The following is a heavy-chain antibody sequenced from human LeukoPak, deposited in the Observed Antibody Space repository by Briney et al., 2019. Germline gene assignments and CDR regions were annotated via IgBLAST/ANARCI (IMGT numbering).Heavy chain of an antibody. V-gene: IGHV3-7*01. CDR1: GFTFSDYW. Sequence: GGSLRLSCVASGFTFSDYWMSWVRQAPGKGLEWVANLEQDGGEKYYVDSVKGRFAISRDNAKNSLYLEMNSLRVEDTAVYFCATVARREQLPPIVAHWDPGTLVTVSS. CDR3: ATVARREQLPPIVAH. J-gene: IGHJ4*02. D-gene: IGHD1-26*01. CDR2: LEQDGGEK.